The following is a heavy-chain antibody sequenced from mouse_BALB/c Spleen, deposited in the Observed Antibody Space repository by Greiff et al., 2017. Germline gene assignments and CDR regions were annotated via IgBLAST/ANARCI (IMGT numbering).Heavy chain of an antibody. J-gene: IGHJ2*01. V-gene: IGHV3-2*02. D-gene: IGHD2-1*01. CDR1: GYSITSDYA. CDR3: ARLGYGNYVYFDY. CDR2: ISYSGST. Sequence: EVKLQESGPGLVKPSQSLSLTCTVTGYSITSDYAWNWIRQFPGNKLEWMGYISYSGSTSYNPSLKSRISITRDTSKNQFFLQLNSVTTEDTATYYCARLGYGNYVYFDYWGQGTTLTVSS.